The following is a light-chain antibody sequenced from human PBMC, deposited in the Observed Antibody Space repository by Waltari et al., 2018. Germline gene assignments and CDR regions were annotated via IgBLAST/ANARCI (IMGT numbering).Light chain of an antibody. CDR2: DAS. CDR3: QHYVRLPAT. CDR1: QSLSRA. Sequence: EIVLTQSPGTLSLSPGERATLSCRASQSLSRALAWYQQKPGQAPRLLIYDASRRATDIPDRFSGSGSGTDFSLTITRLEPEDFAVYYCQHYVRLPATFGQGTKVEIK. J-gene: IGKJ1*01. V-gene: IGKV3-20*01.